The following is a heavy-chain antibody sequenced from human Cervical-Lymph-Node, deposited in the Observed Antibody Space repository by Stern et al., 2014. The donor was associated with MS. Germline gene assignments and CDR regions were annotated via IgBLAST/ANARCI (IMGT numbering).Heavy chain of an antibody. V-gene: IGHV4-31*03. Sequence: QVQLVQSGPGRVKPSQTLSLTCTVSGGSISSDNYYWSWLRQHPGKGLEWVGDIDIVGSIPYNPSLKSRVTMSADTSKNQFSLRLRTVTAADTAVYYCGRAYGDPGNFYWNFDLWGRGTMVTVSS. CDR2: IDIVGSI. CDR1: GGSISSDNYY. D-gene: IGHD4-17*01. J-gene: IGHJ2*01. CDR3: GRAYGDPGNFYWNFDL.